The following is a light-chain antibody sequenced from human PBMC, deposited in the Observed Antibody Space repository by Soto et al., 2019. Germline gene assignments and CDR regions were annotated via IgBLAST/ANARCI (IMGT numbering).Light chain of an antibody. Sequence: QSALTQPASVSGSPGQSITISCTGTSSDVGGYNYVSWYQQHPGKAPKLMIYDVSNRPSGVSNSFSGSKSGNTASLTISGHQAEDEADYYCSSYTSSSTVVFGGGTKVTVL. CDR3: SSYTSSSTVV. J-gene: IGLJ2*01. V-gene: IGLV2-14*01. CDR1: SSDVGGYNY. CDR2: DVS.